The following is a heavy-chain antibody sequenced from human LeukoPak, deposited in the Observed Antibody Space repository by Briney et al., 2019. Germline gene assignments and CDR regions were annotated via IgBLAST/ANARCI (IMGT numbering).Heavy chain of an antibody. V-gene: IGHV4-59*01. CDR2: IYYSGTT. CDR3: ARVSSSWYQDWYFDL. CDR1: GGSISSYY. D-gene: IGHD6-13*01. J-gene: IGHJ2*01. Sequence: PSETLSLTCTVSGGSISSYYWNWLRQPPGKGLEWIGYIYYSGTTNYNPSLKSRVSISVDTSKNQFSLKLSSVTAADTAVYYCARVSSSWYQDWYFDLWGRGTLVTVPS.